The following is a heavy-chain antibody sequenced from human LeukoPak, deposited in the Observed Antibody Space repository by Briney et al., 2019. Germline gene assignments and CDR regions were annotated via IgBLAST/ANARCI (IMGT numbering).Heavy chain of an antibody. Sequence: SETLSLTCAVYGGSFSGYYWSWIRQPPGKGLEWIGEINHSGSTNYNPSLKSRVTISVDTSKNQFSLKLSSVTAADTAVYYCARGGSPEQLGRHDAFDIWGQGTMVTVSS. J-gene: IGHJ3*02. CDR3: ARGGSPEQLGRHDAFDI. CDR2: INHSGST. D-gene: IGHD6-13*01. CDR1: GGSFSGYY. V-gene: IGHV4-34*01.